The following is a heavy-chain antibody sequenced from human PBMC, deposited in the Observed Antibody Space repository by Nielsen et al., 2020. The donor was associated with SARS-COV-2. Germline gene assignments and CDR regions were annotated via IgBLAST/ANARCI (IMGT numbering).Heavy chain of an antibody. V-gene: IGHV3-73*01. CDR3: SSPTVAY. Sequence: GESLKISCAASGFTFDDYGMSWVRQASGKGLEWVGRIRSYANDYATAYAASVKGRFTISRDDSKNTAYLQMNSLKMEDTAVYYCSSPTVAYWGQGTLVTVSS. D-gene: IGHD4-23*01. J-gene: IGHJ4*02. CDR1: GFTFDDYG. CDR2: IRSYANDYAT.